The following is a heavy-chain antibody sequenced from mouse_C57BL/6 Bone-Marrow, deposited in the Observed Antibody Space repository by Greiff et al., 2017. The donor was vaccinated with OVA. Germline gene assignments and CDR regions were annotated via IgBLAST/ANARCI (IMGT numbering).Heavy chain of an antibody. V-gene: IGHV3-6*01. D-gene: IGHD1-1*01. J-gene: IGHJ2*01. CDR1: GYSITSGYY. Sequence: VQLQQSGPGLVKPSQSLSLTCSVTGYSITSGYYWNWIRQFPGNKLEWMGYISYDGSNNYNPSLKNRISITRDTSKNQFFLKLNSVTTEDTATYYCARDTYYGSSYLYFDYWGQGTTLTVSS. CDR3: ARDTYYGSSYLYFDY. CDR2: ISYDGSN.